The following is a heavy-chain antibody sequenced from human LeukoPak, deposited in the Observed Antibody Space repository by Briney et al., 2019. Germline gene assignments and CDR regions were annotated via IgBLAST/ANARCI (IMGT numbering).Heavy chain of an antibody. CDR3: ARVPLFYYFDY. Sequence: SETLSLTCTVSGGSISSSSYYWGWIRQPPGKGLEWIGSIYYSGSTYYNPSLKSRVTISVDTSKNQFSLKLSSVTAADTAVYYCARVPLFYYFDYWGQGTLVTVSS. J-gene: IGHJ4*02. V-gene: IGHV4-39*07. CDR1: GGSISSSSYY. D-gene: IGHD3-10*01. CDR2: IYYSGST.